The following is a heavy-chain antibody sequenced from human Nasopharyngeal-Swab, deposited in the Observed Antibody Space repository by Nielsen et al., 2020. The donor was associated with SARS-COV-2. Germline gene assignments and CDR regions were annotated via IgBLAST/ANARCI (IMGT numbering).Heavy chain of an antibody. CDR2: IYHSGST. V-gene: IGHV4-4*02. J-gene: IGHJ4*02. D-gene: IGHD4-17*01. Sequence: WIRQPPGKGLEWIGEIYHSGSTNYNPSLKSRVTISVDKSKNQFSLKLSFVTAADTAVYYCARGSSDYVPYFDYWGQGTLVTVSS. CDR3: ARGSSDYVPYFDY.